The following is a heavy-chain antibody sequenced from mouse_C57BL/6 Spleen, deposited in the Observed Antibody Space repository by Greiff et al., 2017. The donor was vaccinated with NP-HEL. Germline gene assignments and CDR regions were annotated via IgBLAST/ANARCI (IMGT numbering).Heavy chain of an antibody. Sequence: VKLMESGAELVKPGASVKISCKASGYAFSSYWMNWVKQRPGKGLEWIGQIYPGDGDTNYNGKFKGKATLTADKSSSTAYMQLSSLTSEDSAVYFCARRELLRYFDVWGTGTTVTVSS. D-gene: IGHD1-1*01. CDR1: GYAFSSYW. V-gene: IGHV1-80*01. CDR2: IYPGDGDT. CDR3: ARRELLRYFDV. J-gene: IGHJ1*03.